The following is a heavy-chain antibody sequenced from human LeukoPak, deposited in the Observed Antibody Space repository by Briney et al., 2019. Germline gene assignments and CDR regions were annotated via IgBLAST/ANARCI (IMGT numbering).Heavy chain of an antibody. CDR2: IIPILGIA. CDR3: ARSLAAAGTGY. V-gene: IGHV1-69*04. Sequence: SVKVSCKASGGTFSSYAISLVRLAPGQGLEWMGRIIPILGIANYAQKFQGRVTITADKSTSTAYMELSSLRSEDTAVYYCARSLAAAGTGYWGQGTLVTVSS. CDR1: GGTFSSYA. D-gene: IGHD6-13*01. J-gene: IGHJ4*02.